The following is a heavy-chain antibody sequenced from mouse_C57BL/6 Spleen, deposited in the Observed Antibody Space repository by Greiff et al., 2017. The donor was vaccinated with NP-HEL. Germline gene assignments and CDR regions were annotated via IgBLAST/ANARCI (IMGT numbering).Heavy chain of an antibody. CDR1: GYTFTSYW. CDR3: AALSTVVATRDY. Sequence: QVQLQQSGTELVKPGASVKLSCKASGYTFTSYWMHWVKQRPGQGLEWIGNINPSNGGPNYNEKFKSKATLTVDKSSSTAYMQLSSLTSEDSAVYYCAALSTVVATRDYWGQGNTLTVSS. CDR2: INPSNGGP. V-gene: IGHV1-53*01. D-gene: IGHD1-1*01. J-gene: IGHJ2*01.